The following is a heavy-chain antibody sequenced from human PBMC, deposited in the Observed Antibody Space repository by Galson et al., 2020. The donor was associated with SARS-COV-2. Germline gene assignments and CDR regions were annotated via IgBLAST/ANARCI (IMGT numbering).Heavy chain of an antibody. V-gene: IGHV4-59*01. CDR3: ARDFAGGGDFVY. J-gene: IGHJ4*02. D-gene: IGHD3-10*01. CDR2: IDYSGST. CDR1: GGSISSYY. Sequence: SETLSLTCTVSGGSISSYYWSWIRQPPGKGLEWIGYIDYSGSTNYNPSLKSRVTISVDTSKNQFSLKLSSVTAADTAVYYCARDFAGGGDFVYWGQGTLVTVAS.